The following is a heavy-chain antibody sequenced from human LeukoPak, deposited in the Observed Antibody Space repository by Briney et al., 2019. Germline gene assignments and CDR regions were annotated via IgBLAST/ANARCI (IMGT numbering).Heavy chain of an antibody. CDR3: AKGSVVVGVTTKQWLVHPYFDY. Sequence: PGGSLRLSCAASGFTFSSYSMNWVRQAPGKGLEWVSYINSRSSTIYYADSVKGRFTISRDNSKNTLYLQMNSLRAEDTAVYHCAKGSVVVGVTTKQWLVHPYFDYWGQGTLVAVSS. V-gene: IGHV3-48*01. CDR2: INSRSSTI. D-gene: IGHD6-19*01. CDR1: GFTFSSYS. J-gene: IGHJ4*02.